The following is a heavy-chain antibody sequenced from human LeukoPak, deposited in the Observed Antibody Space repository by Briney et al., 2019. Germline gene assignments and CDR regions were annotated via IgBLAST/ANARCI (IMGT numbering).Heavy chain of an antibody. V-gene: IGHV4-61*02. D-gene: IGHD4-17*01. CDR3: ARELGSDYGGYSP. CDR2: IYATGNT. CDR1: GGSMRSDSSF. Sequence: PSQTLSLTCSVSGGSMRSDSSFWSWIRQPAGKGLEWIGRIYATGNTNYNPSLERRVTISVDTSKNQFSLELTSVTAADTVVYYCARELGSDYGGYSPWGQGTLVTVSS. J-gene: IGHJ5*02.